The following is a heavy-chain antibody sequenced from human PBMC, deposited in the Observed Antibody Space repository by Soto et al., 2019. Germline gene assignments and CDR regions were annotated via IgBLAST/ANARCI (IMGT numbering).Heavy chain of an antibody. CDR3: ARGHDSGDC. V-gene: IGHV4-30-2*01. CDR2: IYHSGTT. D-gene: IGHD3-22*01. Sequence: QLQLQESGSGLVKPSQTLALTCAVSGGSISSGGYSWSWIRQPPGKGLEWIGYIYHSGTTYYNPSLKSRVTISIDTSKNQFSLKLSSVPAADTAMYYCARGHDSGDCWGQGTLVTVSS. J-gene: IGHJ4*02. CDR1: GGSISSGGYS.